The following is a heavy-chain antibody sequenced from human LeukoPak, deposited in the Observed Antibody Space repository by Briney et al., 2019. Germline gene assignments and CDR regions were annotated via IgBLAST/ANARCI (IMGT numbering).Heavy chain of an antibody. Sequence: PRGSLRLSCAASGFTFSSYAMHWVRQAPGKGLEWVAVISYDGSNKYYADSVKGRFTISRDNSKNTLYLQMNSLRAEDTAVYYCARDKGVAAASTAPAGWGQGTLVTVSS. CDR1: GFTFSSYA. D-gene: IGHD6-13*01. CDR3: ARDKGVAAASTAPAG. J-gene: IGHJ4*02. V-gene: IGHV3-30-3*01. CDR2: ISYDGSNK.